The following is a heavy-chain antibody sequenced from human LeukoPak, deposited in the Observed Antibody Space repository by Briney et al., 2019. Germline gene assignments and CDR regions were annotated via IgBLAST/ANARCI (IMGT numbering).Heavy chain of an antibody. CDR1: GFPFTTYN. J-gene: IGHJ4*02. V-gene: IGHV3-48*01. CDR2: IDSSSSTI. D-gene: IGHD3-16*02. CDR3: VRGRGISFYFDY. Sequence: PGGSLRLSCAVSGFPFTTYNMNWVRQAPGKGLEWVSYIDSSSSTIKYADSVKGRFTVSRDNAKNSLHLQMNSLRAEDTAVYYCVRGRGISFYFDYWGQGTLVTVSS.